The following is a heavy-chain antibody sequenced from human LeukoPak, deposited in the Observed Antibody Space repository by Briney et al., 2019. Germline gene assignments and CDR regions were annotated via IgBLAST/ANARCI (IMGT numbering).Heavy chain of an antibody. J-gene: IGHJ4*02. CDR2: KRQDGDTK. CDR1: GFPFNAYW. Sequence: PGGSLRLSCAASGFPFNAYWMTWVRQAPGKGLEWVANKRQDGDTKYYVDSVKGRFTISRDNAMNSLYLQMNSLRAEDTAIYYCARSLPYGTTWYGRSDFWGQGTLVTVSS. CDR3: ARSLPYGTTWYGRSDF. V-gene: IGHV3-7*03. D-gene: IGHD6-13*01.